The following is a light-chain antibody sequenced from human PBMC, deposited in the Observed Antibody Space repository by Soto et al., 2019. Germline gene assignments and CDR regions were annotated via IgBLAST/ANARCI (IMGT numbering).Light chain of an antibody. CDR2: GAA. CDR3: QQYGGSPPNT. Sequence: EIVLTQSPGTLSLSPGERATRSCRASQSVSSSYLAWYQQKPGQAPRLLMYGAASRASGIPDRFIGSGSGTDFTLTISRLEPEDFGVYYCQQYGGSPPNTFGQGTKVDIK. CDR1: QSVSSSY. J-gene: IGKJ2*01. V-gene: IGKV3-20*01.